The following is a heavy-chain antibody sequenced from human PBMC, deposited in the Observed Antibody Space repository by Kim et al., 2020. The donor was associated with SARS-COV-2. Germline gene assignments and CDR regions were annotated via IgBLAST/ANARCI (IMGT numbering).Heavy chain of an antibody. D-gene: IGHD5-12*01. CDR3: AKHLGATKQPFDF. Sequence: NGDCVRGRFTASRDKSKNTLFLQLSDLRAEDTAVYYCAKHLGATKQPFDFWGQGTLVTVSS. J-gene: IGHJ4*02. V-gene: IGHV3-23*01.